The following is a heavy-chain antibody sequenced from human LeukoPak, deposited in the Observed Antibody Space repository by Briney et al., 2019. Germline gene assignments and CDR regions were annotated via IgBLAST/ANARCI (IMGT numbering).Heavy chain of an antibody. D-gene: IGHD3-3*01. CDR3: LLIILGGSSQH. CDR1: EFTFDNYW. V-gene: IGHV3-74*01. CDR2: IKNDGKIT. J-gene: IGHJ1*01. Sequence: GGSLRLSCAASEFTFDNYWMHWVRQAPGKGLVWVSRIKNDGKITTYADSVKGRFTTSRDNAKNTFYLQMNSLRVEDTAVYYCLLIILGGSSQHWGQGTLVTVSS.